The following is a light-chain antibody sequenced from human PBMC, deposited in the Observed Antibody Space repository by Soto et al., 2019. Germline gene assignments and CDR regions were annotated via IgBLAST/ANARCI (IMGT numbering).Light chain of an antibody. CDR3: QQSYSAPYT. V-gene: IGKV1-39*01. CDR1: QSIYSS. CDR2: AAS. J-gene: IGKJ2*01. Sequence: DVQMTKSPSSLSASVGDRVTITCRASQSIYSSLNWYHQKPGKAPKLLIYAASNLQSGVPSRFSGSGSGTDFTLSISSLQPEDVATYYCQQSYSAPYTFGQGTKLEIK.